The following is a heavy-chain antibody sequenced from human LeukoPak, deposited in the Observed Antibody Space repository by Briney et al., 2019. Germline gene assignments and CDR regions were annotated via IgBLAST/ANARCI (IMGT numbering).Heavy chain of an antibody. D-gene: IGHD2-8*01. Sequence: ASVKVSCKASLYTFTSYYMHSVRQAPRQGLEWMGIINPSGGSTSYAQKFQGRVTMTRDMSTSTVYMERSSLRSEDTAVYYCARSLNGDYYCYMDVWGKGTTVTVSS. CDR3: ARSLNGDYYCYMDV. CDR1: LYTFTSYY. V-gene: IGHV1-46*01. CDR2: INPSGGST. J-gene: IGHJ6*03.